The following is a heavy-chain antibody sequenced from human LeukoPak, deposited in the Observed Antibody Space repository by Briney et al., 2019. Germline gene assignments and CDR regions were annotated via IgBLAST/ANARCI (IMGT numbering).Heavy chain of an antibody. V-gene: IGHV3-30-3*01. J-gene: IGHJ4*02. CDR2: ISYDGSNK. Sequence: PGGSLRLSCAASGFAFNDYAMHWVRQAPGKGLEWVAIISYDGSNKYDADSVKGRFTISRDNSRNTLYLQMNSLRPEDTAIYYCARDGERCSSTSCYGPGEYWGQGTLVTVSS. CDR3: ARDGERCSSTSCYGPGEY. D-gene: IGHD2-2*01. CDR1: GFAFNDYA.